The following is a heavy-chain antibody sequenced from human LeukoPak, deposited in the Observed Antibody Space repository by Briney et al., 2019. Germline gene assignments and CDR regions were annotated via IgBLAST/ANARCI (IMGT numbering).Heavy chain of an antibody. D-gene: IGHD1-14*01. CDR3: ARVRLDRSERNLDAFEN. V-gene: IGHV3-53*01. CDR2: IYSGGST. J-gene: IGHJ3*02. CDR1: GFTVSSNY. Sequence: PGGSLRLSCAASGFTVSSNYMSWVRQAPGKGLEWVSSIYSGGSTYYADSVKGRFTISRDNSKNTVYLQMHSLRAEDTAVYFCARVRLDRSERNLDAFENWGQGTMVTVSS.